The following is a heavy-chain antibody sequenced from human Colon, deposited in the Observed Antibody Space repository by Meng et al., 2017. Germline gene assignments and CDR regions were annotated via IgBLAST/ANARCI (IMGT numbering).Heavy chain of an antibody. CDR2: INHSGGA. CDR3: ARVDFRGKTADSTGLGH. D-gene: IGHD3-16*01. CDR1: DGAFSDYY. Sequence: APLLRGGSGLLKPSATLSLTCAAYDGAFSDYYWSWIRQPPGKGLEWIGEINHSGGANYNPSLQSRVTISVDTSKNQFSLKLSSVIAADTAVYYCARVDFRGKTADSTGLGHWGQGTLVTVSS. V-gene: IGHV4-34*02. J-gene: IGHJ4*02.